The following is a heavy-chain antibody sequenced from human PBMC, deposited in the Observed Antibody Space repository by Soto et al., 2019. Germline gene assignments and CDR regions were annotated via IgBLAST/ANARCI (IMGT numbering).Heavy chain of an antibody. Sequence: SETLSLTCTVSGGSISSGDYYWSWIRQPPGKGLEWIGYIYYSGSTYYNPSLKSRVTISVDTSKNQFSLKLSSVTAADTAVYYCARADDGEKFDYWGQGTLVNVSS. CDR2: IYYSGST. D-gene: IGHD4-17*01. V-gene: IGHV4-30-4*01. CDR1: GGSISSGDYY. CDR3: ARADDGEKFDY. J-gene: IGHJ4*02.